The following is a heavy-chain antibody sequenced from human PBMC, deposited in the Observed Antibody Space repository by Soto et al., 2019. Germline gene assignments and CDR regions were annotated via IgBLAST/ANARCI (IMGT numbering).Heavy chain of an antibody. D-gene: IGHD6-19*01. CDR3: ARERAVGIAVALNWFDP. CDR1: GFTFSSYS. V-gene: IGHV3-21*01. Sequence: GGSLRLSCAASGFTFSSYSMNWVRQAPGKGLKWVSSISGSSNYIYYADSMKGRFTISRDNAKNSLYLQMNSLRDEDTAVYYWARERAVGIAVALNWFDPWGQGTLVTVSS. J-gene: IGHJ5*02. CDR2: ISGSSNYI.